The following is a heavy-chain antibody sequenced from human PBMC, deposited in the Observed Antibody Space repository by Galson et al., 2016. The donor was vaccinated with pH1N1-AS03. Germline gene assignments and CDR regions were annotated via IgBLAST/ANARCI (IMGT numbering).Heavy chain of an antibody. J-gene: IGHJ4*02. CDR1: GASISSSAYY. D-gene: IGHD5-24*01. CDR2: GYSSGHT. Sequence: LSLTCTVSGASISSSAYYWSWIRQPAGKGLEWIGRGYSSGHTNYNPSLKGRVTISVDTSKNQFSLRLSSVTAADTAFYYCAREDGSTVISKFDYWGQGTLVTVSS. CDR3: AREDGSTVISKFDY. V-gene: IGHV4-61*02.